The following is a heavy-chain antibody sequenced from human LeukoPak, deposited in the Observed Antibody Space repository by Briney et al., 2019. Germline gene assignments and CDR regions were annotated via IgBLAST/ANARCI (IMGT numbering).Heavy chain of an antibody. Sequence: SETLSLTCTVSGGSISGYYWSWIRQPPGKGLESIGYISNTGSINYNPSLKSRVTMSVDMSKNQFSLRLTSVTAADTAVYYCARRGFFDYWGQGTLVTVSS. J-gene: IGHJ4*02. CDR1: GGSISGYY. V-gene: IGHV4-59*08. CDR3: ARRGFFDY. CDR2: ISNTGSI.